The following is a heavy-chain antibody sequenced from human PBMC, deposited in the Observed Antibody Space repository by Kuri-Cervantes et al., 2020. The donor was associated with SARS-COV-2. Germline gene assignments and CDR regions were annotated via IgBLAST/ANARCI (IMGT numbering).Heavy chain of an antibody. V-gene: IGHV4-34*01. J-gene: IGHJ6*04. CDR1: GGSISSYY. CDR3: ARPGGFLDV. CDR2: INHSGST. Sequence: SETLSLTCTVSGGSISSYYWSWIRQPAGKGLEWIGEINHSGSTNYNPSLKSRVTISVDTPKNKFSLKLSSLTAADTAVYYCARPGGFLDVWGKGTTVTVSS. D-gene: IGHD4-23*01.